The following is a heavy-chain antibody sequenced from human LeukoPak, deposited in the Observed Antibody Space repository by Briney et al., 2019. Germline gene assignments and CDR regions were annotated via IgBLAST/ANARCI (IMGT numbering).Heavy chain of an antibody. CDR1: GYTFTDYY. V-gene: IGHV1-2*06. D-gene: IGHD3-10*01. CDR3: ARTMIRGVPSVLFRY. J-gene: IGHJ4*02. CDR2: INPNSGVT. Sequence: ASVKVSCKASGYTFTDYYMHWVRQAPGQGLEWMGRINPNSGVTNYAQRFQGRVTMTRDTSISTAYMELSRLTSDDTAVYFCARTMIRGVPSVLFRYWGQGTLVTVSS.